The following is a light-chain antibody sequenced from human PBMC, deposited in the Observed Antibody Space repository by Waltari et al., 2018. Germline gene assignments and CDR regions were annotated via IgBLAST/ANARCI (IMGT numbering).Light chain of an antibody. V-gene: IGKV3-20*01. Sequence: IVLTQSPGTLSLSPGERATGYCRASQSVINSYLAWYQQKPGQAPRLLLYGASSRATGIPNRFTGSGSGTDSTLTITKLQPEDFAVYYCQHYGSPVPTFGPGTKVDIK. CDR1: QSVINSY. J-gene: IGKJ3*01. CDR2: GAS. CDR3: QHYGSPVPT.